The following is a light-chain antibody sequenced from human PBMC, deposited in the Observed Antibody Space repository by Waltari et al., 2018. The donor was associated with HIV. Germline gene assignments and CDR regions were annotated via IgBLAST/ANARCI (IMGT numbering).Light chain of an antibody. CDR2: DVS. V-gene: IGLV2-11*01. J-gene: IGLJ1*01. Sequence: QSALTHPRSVSGSPGQSVTISCTGTSSDVGGYNYVTWYQQHPGKAPKLMIYDVSKWPSGVPDRFSGSKSGNTASLTISGLQAEDEADYYCCSYAGSYTYVFGTGTKVTVL. CDR1: SSDVGGYNY. CDR3: CSYAGSYTYV.